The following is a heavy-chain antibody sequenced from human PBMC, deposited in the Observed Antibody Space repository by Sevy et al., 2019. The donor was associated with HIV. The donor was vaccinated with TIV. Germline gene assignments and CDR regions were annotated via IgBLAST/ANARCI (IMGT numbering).Heavy chain of an antibody. CDR1: GFTFSSYA. CDR3: AREYYYDSSGYFSPFVDY. CDR2: ISYDGSNK. J-gene: IGHJ4*02. D-gene: IGHD3-22*01. Sequence: GESLKISCAASGFTFSSYAMHWVRQAPGKGLEWVAVISYDGSNKYYADSVKGRFTISRDNSKNTLYLQMNSLRAEDTAVYYCAREYYYDSSGYFSPFVDYWGQGTLVTVSS. V-gene: IGHV3-30-3*01.